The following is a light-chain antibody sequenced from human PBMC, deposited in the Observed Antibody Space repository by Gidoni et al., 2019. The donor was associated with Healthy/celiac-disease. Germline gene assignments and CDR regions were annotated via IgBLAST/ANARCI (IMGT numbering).Light chain of an antibody. Sequence: IRMTQSPSSFSASTGDRVPITCRASQGISSYLAWYQQKPGKAPKLLIYAASTLQSGVPSRFSGSGSGTDFTLTISCLQSEDFATYYCQQYYSYPRTFGQGTKVEIK. J-gene: IGKJ1*01. CDR2: AAS. V-gene: IGKV1-8*01. CDR3: QQYYSYPRT. CDR1: QGISSY.